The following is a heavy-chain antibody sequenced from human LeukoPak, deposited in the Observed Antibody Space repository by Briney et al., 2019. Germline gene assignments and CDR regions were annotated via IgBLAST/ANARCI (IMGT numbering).Heavy chain of an antibody. D-gene: IGHD5-12*01. CDR1: GGSISSYH. CDR2: IYSSGST. J-gene: IGHJ3*02. Sequence: KASETLSLTCTVSGGSISSYHWGWIRQPPGKGLQWIGFIYSSGSTNYNPSLKSRVTISLDTSKNQFSLRVSSVTSADTAVYYCARGNSGYDYAFDIWGQGTMVTVSS. CDR3: ARGNSGYDYAFDI. V-gene: IGHV4-59*01.